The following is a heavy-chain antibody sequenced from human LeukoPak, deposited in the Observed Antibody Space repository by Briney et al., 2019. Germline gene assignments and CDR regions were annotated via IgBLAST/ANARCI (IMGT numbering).Heavy chain of an antibody. CDR3: ARGRGWTYDS. V-gene: IGHV3-48*04. CDR1: GFSFSDYS. D-gene: IGHD3/OR15-3a*01. Sequence: GGSLRLSCAASGFSFSDYSMNWVRQAPGKGLEWVSYINTDNRTIKYADSVKGRFTISSDNARNSLYLQMNTLRAEDTAVYYCARGRGWTYDSWGRGTLVTVSS. CDR2: INTDNRTI. J-gene: IGHJ4*02.